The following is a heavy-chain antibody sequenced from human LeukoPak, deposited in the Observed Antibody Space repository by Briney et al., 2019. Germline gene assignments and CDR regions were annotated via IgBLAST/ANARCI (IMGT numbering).Heavy chain of an antibody. CDR1: GFTFSSYG. D-gene: IGHD6-19*01. CDR2: ISYDGSNK. J-gene: IGHJ5*02. CDR3: AKDLGWNGWANWFDP. V-gene: IGHV3-30*18. Sequence: GGSLRLSYAASGFTFSSYGMHWVRQAPGKGLEWVAVISYDGSNKYYADSVKGRFTISRDNSKNTLYLQMNSLRAEDTAVYYCAKDLGWNGWANWFDPWGQGTLVTVSS.